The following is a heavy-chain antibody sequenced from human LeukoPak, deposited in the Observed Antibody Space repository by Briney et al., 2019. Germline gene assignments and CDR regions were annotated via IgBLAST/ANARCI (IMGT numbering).Heavy chain of an antibody. J-gene: IGHJ3*02. CDR2: MYKNLNS. CDR1: GDSISHYY. V-gene: IGHV4-59*10. Sequence: PSETLSLTCDVSGDSISHYYWSWIRRPAGKGLEWIGRMYKNLNSNYNPSLKSRVTISVDTSKNQFSLKLSSVTAADTAVYYCARYCGGDCPGGAFDIWGQGTMVTVSS. CDR3: ARYCGGDCPGGAFDI. D-gene: IGHD2-21*02.